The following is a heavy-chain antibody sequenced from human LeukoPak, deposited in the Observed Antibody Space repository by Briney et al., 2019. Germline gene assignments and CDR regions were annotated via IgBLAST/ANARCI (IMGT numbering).Heavy chain of an antibody. CDR2: IYSGGTT. Sequence: GGSLRLSCEASGFIFTSYYITWFRKPPGKGLNWVSVIYSGGTTYYADSVKGRVAISRDNSKNTVFLQMNSVRAEDTAVYYCARSYSNHLFGMDVWGRGSLVTVSS. D-gene: IGHD4-11*01. CDR1: GFIFTSYY. V-gene: IGHV3-66*01. J-gene: IGHJ4*02. CDR3: ARSYSNHLFGMDV.